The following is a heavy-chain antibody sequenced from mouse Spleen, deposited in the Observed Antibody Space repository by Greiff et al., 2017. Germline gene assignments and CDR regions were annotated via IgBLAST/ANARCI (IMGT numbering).Heavy chain of an antibody. D-gene: IGHD1-1*01. CDR2: ISSGGGNT. CDR3: ARHGITTVVAFDY. Sequence: EVMLVESGGGLVKLGGSLKLSCAASGFTFSSYAMSWVRQTPEKRLEWVATISSGGGNTYYPDSVKGRFTISRDNAKNTLYLQMSSLKSEDTAMYYCARHGITTVVAFDYWGQGTTLTVSS. CDR1: GFTFSSYA. V-gene: IGHV5-9*01. J-gene: IGHJ2*01.